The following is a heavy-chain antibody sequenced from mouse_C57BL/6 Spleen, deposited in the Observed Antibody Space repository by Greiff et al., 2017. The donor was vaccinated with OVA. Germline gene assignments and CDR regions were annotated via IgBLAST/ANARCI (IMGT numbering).Heavy chain of an antibody. CDR2: ISYDGSN. Sequence: EVKLVESGPGLVKPSQSLSLTCSVTGYSITSGYYWNWIRQFPGNKLEWMGYISYDGSNNYNPSLKNRISITRDTSKNQFFLKLNSVTTEDTATYYCARMGGLRRGFAYWGQGTLVTVSA. J-gene: IGHJ3*01. CDR3: ARMGGLRRGFAY. D-gene: IGHD2-4*01. CDR1: GYSITSGYY. V-gene: IGHV3-6*01.